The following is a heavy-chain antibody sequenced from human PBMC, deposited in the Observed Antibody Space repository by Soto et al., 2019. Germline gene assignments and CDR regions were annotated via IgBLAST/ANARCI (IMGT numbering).Heavy chain of an antibody. V-gene: IGHV1-2*04. CDR2: INPNSGGT. CDR1: GYTFSGYY. Sequence: ASVKVSCKASGYTFSGYYMHWVRQAPGQGLEWMGWINPNSGGTNYAQKFQGCVTMTRDTSISTAYMELSRLRSDDTAFYYCAREDRLVHPSWLDTWGQGTLVTVSS. CDR3: AREDRLVHPSWLDT. J-gene: IGHJ5*02. D-gene: IGHD6-19*01.